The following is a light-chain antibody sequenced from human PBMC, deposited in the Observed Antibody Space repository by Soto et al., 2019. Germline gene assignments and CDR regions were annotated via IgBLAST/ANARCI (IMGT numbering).Light chain of an antibody. J-gene: IGLJ3*02. Sequence: QSALTQPASVSGSLGQSITISCTGTSSDIGNYNLVSWYQQYPGKAPKLMIYEGGKRPPGISNRFSDSKSANTASLTISGLQPEDEADYYCCSYAGASTWVFGGGTKLTV. V-gene: IGLV2-23*01. CDR2: EGG. CDR3: CSYAGASTWV. CDR1: SSDIGNYNL.